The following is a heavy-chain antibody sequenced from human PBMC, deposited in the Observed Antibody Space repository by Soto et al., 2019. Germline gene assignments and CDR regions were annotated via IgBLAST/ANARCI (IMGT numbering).Heavy chain of an antibody. Sequence: QVQLQQWGAGLLKPSETLSLTCAVYGRSFSGYYWSWIRQPPGKGLEWIGEINHSGSTNYNPSLKRRVTITVDTSKNHFSLKLSSLTAADTAVYYCASAYGGDVFDYWGQGTLVTVSS. CDR3: ASAYGGDVFDY. V-gene: IGHV4-34*01. CDR1: GRSFSGYY. CDR2: INHSGST. D-gene: IGHD2-21*01. J-gene: IGHJ4*02.